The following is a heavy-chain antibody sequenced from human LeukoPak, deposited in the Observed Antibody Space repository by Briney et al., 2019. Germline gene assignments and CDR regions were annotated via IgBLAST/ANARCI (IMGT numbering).Heavy chain of an antibody. CDR1: GFTFSSYA. CDR2: IKQDGSEE. Sequence: GGSLRLSCAASGFTFSSYAMSWVRQAPGKGLEWVANIKQDGSEEYYVDSVKGRFTISRDNAKNSLYLQMNSLRAEDTAVYYCARWEGNGYYFDYWGQGTLVTVSS. CDR3: ARWEGNGYYFDY. J-gene: IGHJ4*02. V-gene: IGHV3-7*01. D-gene: IGHD3-22*01.